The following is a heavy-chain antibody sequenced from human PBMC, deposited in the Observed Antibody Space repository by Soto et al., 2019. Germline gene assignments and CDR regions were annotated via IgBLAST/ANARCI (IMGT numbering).Heavy chain of an antibody. D-gene: IGHD2-15*01. Sequence: QVQLVESGGGVVQPGRSLRLSCAASGFTFSSYGMHWVRQAPGKGLEWVAVIWYDGSNRYYADSVKGRFTISRDNSKNTLYLQRNSLRAEDTAVYYCARGPSRGSARYFDYWGQGPLVTVSS. CDR2: IWYDGSNR. CDR1: GFTFSSYG. V-gene: IGHV3-33*01. J-gene: IGHJ4*02. CDR3: ARGPSRGSARYFDY.